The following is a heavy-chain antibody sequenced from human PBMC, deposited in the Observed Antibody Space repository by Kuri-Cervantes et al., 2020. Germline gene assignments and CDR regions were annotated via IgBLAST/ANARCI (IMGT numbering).Heavy chain of an antibody. CDR2: ISGSGGST. J-gene: IGHJ6*02. D-gene: IGHD6-19*01. CDR3: ARDREQWLKGGMDV. Sequence: GESLKISWAASGFTFSSYAMSWVRQAPGKGLEWVSAISGSGGSTYYADSVKGRFTISRDNSKNTLYLQMNSLRDEDTAVYYCARDREQWLKGGMDVWGQGTTVTVSS. V-gene: IGHV3-23*01. CDR1: GFTFSSYA.